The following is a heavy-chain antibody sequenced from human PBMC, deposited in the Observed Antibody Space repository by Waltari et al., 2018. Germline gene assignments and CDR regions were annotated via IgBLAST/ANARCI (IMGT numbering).Heavy chain of an antibody. CDR2: INPSSGGT. CDR3: ARGNDYYGSGSVDY. V-gene: IGHV1-2*02. Sequence: QVQLVQSGAEVKKPGASVKVSCKASGYTFTGYYMHWVRQAPGQGLEWMGWINPSSGGTNYAQKFKGGITMTRNTSISTAYMELSRLRSDDTAVYYCARGNDYYGSGSVDYWGQGTLVTVSS. D-gene: IGHD3-10*01. CDR1: GYTFTGYY. J-gene: IGHJ4*02.